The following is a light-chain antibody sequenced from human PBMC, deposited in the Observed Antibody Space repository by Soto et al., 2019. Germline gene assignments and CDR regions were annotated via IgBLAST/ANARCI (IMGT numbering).Light chain of an antibody. Sequence: QSVLTQPPSVSGSPGQSVAISCTGTSSDVGSFNRVSWYQQPPGTAPKLIISEVSNRPSGVPDRFPGSKSGNTASLTISGLQAEDEADYYCSSYTITNTYVFGTGTKVTVL. J-gene: IGLJ1*01. CDR3: SSYTITNTYV. CDR2: EVS. V-gene: IGLV2-18*02. CDR1: SSDVGSFNR.